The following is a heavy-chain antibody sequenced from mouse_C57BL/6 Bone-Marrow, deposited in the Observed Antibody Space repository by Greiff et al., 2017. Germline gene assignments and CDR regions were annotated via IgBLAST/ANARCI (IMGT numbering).Heavy chain of an antibody. D-gene: IGHD1-1*01. CDR3: ASSTVVAPMDY. J-gene: IGHJ4*01. Sequence: EVMLVESGGGLVKPGASLKLSCAASGFTFSSYAMSWVRQTPEKRLEWVATISDGGSYTYYTDNVKGRFTIARNNAKNNLYLHMSHLKSEDSAMYYCASSTVVAPMDYWGQGTSVTVSS. CDR2: ISDGGSYT. V-gene: IGHV5-4*03. CDR1: GFTFSSYA.